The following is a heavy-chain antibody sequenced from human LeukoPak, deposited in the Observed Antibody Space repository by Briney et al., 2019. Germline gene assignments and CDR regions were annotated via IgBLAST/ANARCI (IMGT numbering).Heavy chain of an antibody. CDR1: GGSISSSSYY. CDR3: ARQRLNGYNERWFDP. Sequence: SETLSLTCTVSGGSISSSSYYWGWIRQPPGKGLEWIGSIYCSGSTYYNPSLKSRVTISVDTSKNQFSLKLSSVTAADTAVYYCARQRLNGYNERWFDPWGQGTLVIVSS. CDR2: IYCSGST. V-gene: IGHV4-39*01. D-gene: IGHD5-24*01. J-gene: IGHJ5*02.